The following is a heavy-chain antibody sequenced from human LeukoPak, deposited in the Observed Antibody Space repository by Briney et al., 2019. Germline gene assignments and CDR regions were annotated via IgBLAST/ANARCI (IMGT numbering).Heavy chain of an antibody. V-gene: IGHV1-18*01. CDR3: ARVGPTDYVWGSYRPRGPFDY. J-gene: IGHJ4*02. CDR1: GYSFTSYG. Sequence: ASVKVSCKASGYSFTSYGISWVRQAPGQGLEWMGWISAYNGNTNYAQKLQGRVTMTTDTSTSIAYMALRSLRSDDTAVYYCARVGPTDYVWGSYRPRGPFDYWGQGTLVTVSS. D-gene: IGHD3-16*02. CDR2: ISAYNGNT.